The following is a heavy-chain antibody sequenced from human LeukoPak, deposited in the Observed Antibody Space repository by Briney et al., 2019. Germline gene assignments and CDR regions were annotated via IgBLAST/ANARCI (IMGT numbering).Heavy chain of an antibody. CDR1: GGSISSSSYY. CDR2: IVYSGST. CDR3: ARPFFAWFRMKWFDP. J-gene: IGHJ5*02. V-gene: IGHV4-39*01. Sequence: SETLSLTCTVSGGSISSSSYYWGWIRQPLGKGLEWIGSIVYSGSTYYNPSLKSRVTISADTSENQFSLKLSSVTAADTAVYYCARPFFAWFRMKWFDPWGQGTLVTVSS. D-gene: IGHD3-9*01.